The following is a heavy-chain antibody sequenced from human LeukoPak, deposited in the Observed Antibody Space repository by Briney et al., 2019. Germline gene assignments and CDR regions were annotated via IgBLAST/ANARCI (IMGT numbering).Heavy chain of an antibody. Sequence: PGGSLRLSCAASGFTFSSYSMNWVRQAPGKGLEWVSSISSSSSYIYYADSVKGRFTISRDNAKNSLYLQMNSLRAEDTAVYYCAGDHRQPSFGMDVWGQGTTVTVSS. CDR1: GFTFSSYS. J-gene: IGHJ6*02. V-gene: IGHV3-21*01. D-gene: IGHD3-16*01. CDR2: ISSSSSYI. CDR3: AGDHRQPSFGMDV.